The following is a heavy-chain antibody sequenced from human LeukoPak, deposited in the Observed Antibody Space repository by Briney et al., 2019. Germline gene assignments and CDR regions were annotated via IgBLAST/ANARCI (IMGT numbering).Heavy chain of an antibody. CDR3: ASGSGSYYTNNWFDP. Sequence: ASVKVSCKASGYTFTGYYMHWVRQAPGQGLEWMGWINPNSGGTNYAQKFQGRVTMTRDTSISTAHMELSRLRSDDTAVYYCASGSGSYYTNNWFDPWGQGTLVTVSS. V-gene: IGHV1-2*02. CDR2: INPNSGGT. D-gene: IGHD3-10*01. J-gene: IGHJ5*02. CDR1: GYTFTGYY.